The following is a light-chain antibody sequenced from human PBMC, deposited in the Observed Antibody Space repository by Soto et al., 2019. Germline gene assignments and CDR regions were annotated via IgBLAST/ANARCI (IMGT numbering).Light chain of an antibody. V-gene: IGKV1-39*01. CDR3: QQSLSTLLT. CDR2: AAS. Sequence: DIQMTQSPSSLSASVGDRVTITCRASQSISGYLNWYQQKPGKAPKVLISAASTLHNGVPSRFSGRGSWTDFTLTISSLQPEDVATYYCQQSLSTLLTFGGGTKVEIK. J-gene: IGKJ4*01. CDR1: QSISGY.